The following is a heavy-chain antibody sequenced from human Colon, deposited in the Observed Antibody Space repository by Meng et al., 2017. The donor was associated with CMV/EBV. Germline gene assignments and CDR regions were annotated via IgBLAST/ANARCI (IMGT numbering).Heavy chain of an antibody. D-gene: IGHD3-3*01. Sequence: GFIFGDYAMTSVRQAPGKGLEWVASTSGSGVHTYYADSVKGRFTISRDNSRNTVYLQMNSLRAEDTALYYCAKGTLYSDFWSGFRHWGHGTLVTVSS. J-gene: IGHJ4*01. CDR2: TSGSGVHT. CDR1: GFIFGDYA. V-gene: IGHV3-23*01. CDR3: AKGTLYSDFWSGFRH.